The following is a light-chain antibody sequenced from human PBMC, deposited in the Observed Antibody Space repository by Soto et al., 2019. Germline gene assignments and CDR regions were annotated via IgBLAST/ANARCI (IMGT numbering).Light chain of an antibody. CDR2: DAS. J-gene: IGKJ4*01. CDR3: QQYNSFSGT. Sequence: DIQMTQSPSALSASVGDRVIITCRASQYISNWVAWYQQKPGKAPKLLIYDASTLESGVQSRFTGSSSGTEFTLTISSLQPDDFATYYCQQYNSFSGTFGGGTKVEIK. V-gene: IGKV1-5*01. CDR1: QYISNW.